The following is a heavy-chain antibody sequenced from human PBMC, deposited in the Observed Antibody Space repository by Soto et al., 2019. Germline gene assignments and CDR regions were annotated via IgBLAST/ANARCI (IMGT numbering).Heavy chain of an antibody. CDR3: SKGEMSTIRNSFDP. V-gene: IGHV3-23*01. CDR2: LSRSGGAT. CDR1: GFTFSNYV. J-gene: IGHJ5*02. D-gene: IGHD1-7*01. Sequence: GGSLRLSCAASGFTFSNYVMSWVRQAPGKGLEWVAALSRSGGATYYADSVRGRFTISRDASKDTLFLQMSNLRAEDTALYYCSKGEMSTIRNSFDPWGQGTLVTVSS.